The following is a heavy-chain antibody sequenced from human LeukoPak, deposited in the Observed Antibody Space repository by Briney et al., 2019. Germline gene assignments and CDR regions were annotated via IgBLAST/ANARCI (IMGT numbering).Heavy chain of an antibody. J-gene: IGHJ6*02. D-gene: IGHD4-11*01. Sequence: GGSLRLSCGASGFTVSSYYMTWVRQAPGKGLEWVSVIYSGGNTYYADSVKGRVAISRDNSKNTVFLQVNRVRAEDTAVYYCARSYSNHLFGMDVWGQGTTVTVSS. CDR3: ARSYSNHLFGMDV. V-gene: IGHV3-66*01. CDR1: GFTVSSYY. CDR2: IYSGGNT.